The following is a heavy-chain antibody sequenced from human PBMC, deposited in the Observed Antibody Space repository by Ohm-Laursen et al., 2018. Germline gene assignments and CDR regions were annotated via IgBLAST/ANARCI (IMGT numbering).Heavy chain of an antibody. Sequence: SLRLSCSASGFTFSSYGMHWVRQAPGKGLEWVAVISYDGSNKYYADSVKGRFTISRDNSKNTLYLQMNSLRAEDTAVFYCAKGARIAVAGTELDYWGQRTLVTVSS. D-gene: IGHD6-19*01. CDR1: GFTFSSYG. V-gene: IGHV3-30*18. CDR3: AKGARIAVAGTELDY. CDR2: ISYDGSNK. J-gene: IGHJ4*02.